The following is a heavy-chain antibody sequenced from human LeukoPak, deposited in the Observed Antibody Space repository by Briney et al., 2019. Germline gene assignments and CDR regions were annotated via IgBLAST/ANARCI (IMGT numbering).Heavy chain of an antibody. CDR1: GFSLSTSGVG. J-gene: IGHJ4*02. CDR2: LSRDDEK. V-gene: IGHV2-5*02. Sequence: SGPTLVNPTQTLTLTCTFSGFSLSTSGVGVGWIRQPPGKALEWLAPLSRDDEKPYTPYLKSRLTITKDTSKSQVVITMANMDPVDAATYYCVHSPWRGEFDYWGQGTLVTVSS. D-gene: IGHD3-10*01. CDR3: VHSPWRGEFDY.